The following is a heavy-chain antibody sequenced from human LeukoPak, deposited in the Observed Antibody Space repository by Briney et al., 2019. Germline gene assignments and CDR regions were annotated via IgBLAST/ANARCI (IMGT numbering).Heavy chain of an antibody. CDR3: ARSRNYGSGSYYLFDY. CDR1: GFTFSSYS. V-gene: IGHV3-21*01. CDR2: ISSSSSYI. Sequence: GGSLRLSCAASGFTFSSYSMNWVRQAPGKGLEWVSSISSSSSYIYYADSVKGRFTISRDNAKNSLYLQMNSLRADDTAVYYCARSRNYGSGSYYLFDYWGQGTLVTVSS. D-gene: IGHD3-10*01. J-gene: IGHJ4*02.